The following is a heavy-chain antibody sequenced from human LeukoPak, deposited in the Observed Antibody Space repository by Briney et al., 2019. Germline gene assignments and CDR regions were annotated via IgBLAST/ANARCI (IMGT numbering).Heavy chain of an antibody. CDR3: AREPAGIAAAGKALAFDI. Sequence: SETLSLTCTVSGRSISSYYWSWIRQPAGKGLEWIGRIYTSGSTNYNPSLKSRVTMSVDTSKNQFSLKLSSATAADTAVYYCAREPAGIAAAGKALAFDIWGQGTMVTVSS. V-gene: IGHV4-4*07. J-gene: IGHJ3*02. D-gene: IGHD6-13*01. CDR1: GRSISSYY. CDR2: IYTSGST.